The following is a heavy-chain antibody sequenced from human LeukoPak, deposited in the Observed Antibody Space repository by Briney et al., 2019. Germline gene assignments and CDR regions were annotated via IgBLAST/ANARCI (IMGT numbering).Heavy chain of an antibody. D-gene: IGHD3-10*02. CDR1: GFTFSSYE. V-gene: IGHV3-48*03. CDR3: AELGITMIGGV. Sequence: GGSLRLSCAASGFTFSSYEMNWVRQALGKGLEGVSYISSSCSTIYYADSVKGRFTISRDNAKNSLYLQMNSLRAEDTAVYYCAELGITMIGGVWGKGTTVTISS. CDR2: ISSSCSTI. J-gene: IGHJ6*04.